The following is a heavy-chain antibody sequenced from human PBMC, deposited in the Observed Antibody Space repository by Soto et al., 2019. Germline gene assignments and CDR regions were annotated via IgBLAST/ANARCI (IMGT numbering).Heavy chain of an antibody. V-gene: IGHV4-38-2*02. CDR3: ARGMNPQDY. D-gene: IGHD6-13*01. CDR1: GFSITSGFY. CDR2: IYHSGTT. J-gene: IGHJ4*02. Sequence: SETLSLTCNVSGFSITSGFYWGWVRQPPGKGLEWIGAIYHSGTTYFNPSLKSRVTMSIDTSKNQFSLSLASVAAADTAMYYCARGMNPQDYWGQGTLVTVSS.